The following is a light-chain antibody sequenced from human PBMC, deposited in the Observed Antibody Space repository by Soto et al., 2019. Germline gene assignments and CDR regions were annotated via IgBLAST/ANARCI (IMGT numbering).Light chain of an antibody. V-gene: IGKV1-12*01. CDR1: QGISSW. CDR2: DTS. J-gene: IGKJ1*01. CDR3: LQVYSFPRT. Sequence: DIQMTQSPSTLSGSVGDRVTITCRASQGISSWLAWYQQKPGNPPKLLIYDTSRLESAVPSRFSASGSGTEFILTINNLQPEDFASYFCLQVYSFPRTFGLGTKV.